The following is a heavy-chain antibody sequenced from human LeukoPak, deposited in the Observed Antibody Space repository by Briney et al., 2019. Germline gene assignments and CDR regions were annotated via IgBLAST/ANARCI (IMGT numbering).Heavy chain of an antibody. D-gene: IGHD6-13*01. V-gene: IGHV3-9*01. CDR2: ISWNSGSI. Sequence: PGRSLRLSCAASGFTFDNYAMHWVRQAPGKGLEWVSGISWNSGSIGYADSVKGRFTISRDNAKNSLYLQMNSLRAEDTALYYCAKEHSSSWVHYFDYWGQGTLVTVSS. CDR1: GFTFDNYA. J-gene: IGHJ4*02. CDR3: AKEHSSSWVHYFDY.